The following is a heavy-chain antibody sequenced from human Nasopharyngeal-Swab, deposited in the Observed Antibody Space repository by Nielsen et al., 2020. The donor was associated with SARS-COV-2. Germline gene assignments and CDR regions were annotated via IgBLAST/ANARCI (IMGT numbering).Heavy chain of an antibody. CDR2: TSYQGSNT. V-gene: IGHV3-30*03. J-gene: IGHJ4*02. CDR1: GFTFSRYG. D-gene: IGHD5-18*01. Sequence: GESLKISCVASGFTFSRYGMHWVRQAPGKGLEWVAITSYQGSNTYYADSVKGRFTISRDNSKNTLYLQMNSLRAEDTAVYYCAGAPKQVWSRDYFDTWGQGMLVTVSS. CDR3: AGAPKQVWSRDYFDT.